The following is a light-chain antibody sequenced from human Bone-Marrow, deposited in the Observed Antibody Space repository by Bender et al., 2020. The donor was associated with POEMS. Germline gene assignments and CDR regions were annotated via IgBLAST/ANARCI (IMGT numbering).Light chain of an antibody. V-gene: IGLV3-10*01. CDR2: EDN. J-gene: IGLJ3*02. CDR1: GLAKKY. CDR3: YSTDGRGNTLG. Sequence: SYELTQPPSVSVSPGQTAGITCSGDGLAKKYVYWYQQKSGQVPALVIYEDNKRPSGIPERFSGSSSGTVATLTISGAQVEDEADYYCYSTDGRGNTLGFGGGTKLTVL.